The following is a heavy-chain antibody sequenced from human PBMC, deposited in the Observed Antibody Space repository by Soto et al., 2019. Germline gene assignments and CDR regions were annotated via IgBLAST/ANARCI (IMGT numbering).Heavy chain of an antibody. CDR3: ASRGEGLTIVRGVIISRGMDV. D-gene: IGHD3-10*01. Sequence: SETLSLTCTVSGGSISSSRYYWRWIQQAPGKGLEWLGSIYYSGSTYYNPSLKSRVTISVDKSKNQLSLKRSSVTAADTAVYYCASRGEGLTIVRGVIISRGMDVWGQGNTV. CDR1: GGSISSSRYY. V-gene: IGHV4-39*01. J-gene: IGHJ6*02. CDR2: IYYSGST.